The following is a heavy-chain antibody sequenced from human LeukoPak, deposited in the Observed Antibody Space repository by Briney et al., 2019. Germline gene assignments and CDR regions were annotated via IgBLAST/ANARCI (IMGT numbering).Heavy chain of an antibody. CDR1: GFTFSSYS. CDR3: ARYIVVVPAAKYGMDV. V-gene: IGHV3-21*01. D-gene: IGHD2-2*01. CDR2: NSSSSSYI. J-gene: IGHJ6*04. Sequence: GGSLRLSCAASGFTFSSYSMNWVRQAPGKGLEWASSNSSSSSYIYYADSVKGRFTISRDNAKNSLYLQMNSLRAEDTAVYYCARYIVVVPAAKYGMDVWGKGTTVTVSS.